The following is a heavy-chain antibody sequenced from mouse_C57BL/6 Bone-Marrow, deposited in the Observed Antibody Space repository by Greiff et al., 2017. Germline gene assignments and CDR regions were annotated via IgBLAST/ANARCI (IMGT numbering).Heavy chain of an antibody. CDR1: GFSLTSYG. CDR2: IWRGGST. Sequence: QVQLKESGPGLVQPSQSLSITCTVSGFSLTSYGVHWGRQSPGKGLAWLGVIWRGGSTDYNAAFMSRLSITKDNSKSQVFFKMNSLQADDTAIYYCAKTSAYYSNFDYRGQGTTLTVSS. V-gene: IGHV2-5*01. J-gene: IGHJ2*01. D-gene: IGHD2-5*01. CDR3: AKTSAYYSNFDY.